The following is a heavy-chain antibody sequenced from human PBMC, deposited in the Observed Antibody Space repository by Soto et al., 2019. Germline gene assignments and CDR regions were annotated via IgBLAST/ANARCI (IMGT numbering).Heavy chain of an antibody. J-gene: IGHJ6*02. V-gene: IGHV1-18*01. CDR3: ARVVRSDFWSGSQLTTYYYGMDV. CDR2: ISDYNGKT. Sequence: GASVKVSCKASGYTFTSYGISWVRQAPGQGLEWMGWISDYNGKTNYTQKLQGRVTMTTDTSTSTAYMDLRSLRSDDTAVYYCARVVRSDFWSGSQLTTYYYGMDVWGQGTTVTVSS. D-gene: IGHD3-3*01. CDR1: GYTFTSYG.